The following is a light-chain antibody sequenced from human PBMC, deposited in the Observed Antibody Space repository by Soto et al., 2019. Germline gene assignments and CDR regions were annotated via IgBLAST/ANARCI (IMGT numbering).Light chain of an antibody. J-gene: IGKJ2*01. CDR1: QSISSY. V-gene: IGKV1-33*01. CDR2: DAS. Sequence: DIQMTQSPSSLSASVGDRVTITCRASQSISSYLNWYQQKPGKAPKLLINDASNLETGVPSRFSGSGSGTDFTFTISSLQPVDIATYYCQQYDDLPYTFGQGTKLEIK. CDR3: QQYDDLPYT.